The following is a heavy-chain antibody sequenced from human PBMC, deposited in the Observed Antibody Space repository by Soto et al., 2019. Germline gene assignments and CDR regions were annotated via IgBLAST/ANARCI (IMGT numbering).Heavy chain of an antibody. D-gene: IGHD2-21*02. Sequence: PGGSLRLSCAASGFTFSSYSMNWVRQAPGKGLEWVSSISSSSSYIYYADSVKGRFTISRDNAKNSLYLQMNSLRADDTAVYYCARGPPYCGGDCPDYWGQGTLVTVSS. J-gene: IGHJ4*02. CDR1: GFTFSSYS. CDR2: ISSSSSYI. V-gene: IGHV3-21*01. CDR3: ARGPPYCGGDCPDY.